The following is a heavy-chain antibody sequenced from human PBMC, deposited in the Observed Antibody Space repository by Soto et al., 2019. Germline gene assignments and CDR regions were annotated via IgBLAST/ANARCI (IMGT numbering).Heavy chain of an antibody. D-gene: IGHD6-19*01. J-gene: IGHJ6*02. Sequence: ASVKVSCKASGVAFSSYAISLVRQAPGQGLEWMGGVIPIFGTANYAQKFQGRVTITADESTSTAYMELSSLRSEDTAVYYCARGTLAVAAPYYYYYGMDVWGQGTTVTVSS. CDR3: ARGTLAVAAPYYYYYGMDV. V-gene: IGHV1-69*13. CDR1: GVAFSSYA. CDR2: VIPIFGTA.